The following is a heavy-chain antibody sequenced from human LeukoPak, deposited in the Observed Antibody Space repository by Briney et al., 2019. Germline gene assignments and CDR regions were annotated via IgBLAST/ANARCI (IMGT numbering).Heavy chain of an antibody. D-gene: IGHD3-22*01. J-gene: IGHJ4*02. V-gene: IGHV4-59*01. CDR3: ARDQQPDYYDSSGYDY. CDR2: IYYNGGT. CDR1: GDSLSNYY. Sequence: PSETLSLTCTVSGDSLSNYYWSWIRQPPGKGLEWIGYIYYNGGTNYNPSLKSRVTLSVDTSKNQFSLKLRSVTAADTAMYYCARDQQPDYYDSSGYDYWGQGTLVTVSS.